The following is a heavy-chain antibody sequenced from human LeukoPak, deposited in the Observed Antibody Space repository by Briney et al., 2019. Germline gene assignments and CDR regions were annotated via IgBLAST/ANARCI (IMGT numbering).Heavy chain of an antibody. J-gene: IGHJ5*02. V-gene: IGHV4-39*07. D-gene: IGHD1-1*01. CDR3: ARGWWTQLKFVFDR. Sequence: SEALSLTCAVSGDSISTNVYYWVWIRQPPGKGLEWIGSIYYSCHTYYNESLKSRVTLSIDRSKNQFSLRINSVTAADTAMYYCARGWWTQLKFVFDRWGRGAVVSVSS. CDR1: GDSISTNVYY. CDR2: IYYSCHT.